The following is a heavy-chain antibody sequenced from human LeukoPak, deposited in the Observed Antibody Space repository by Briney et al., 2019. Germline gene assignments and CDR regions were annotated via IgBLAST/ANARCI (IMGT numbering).Heavy chain of an antibody. D-gene: IGHD4-17*01. Sequence: PSETLSLTCTVSGGSISSSSYYWGWIRQPPGKGLEWIGSIYYSGSTYYNPSLKSLVTISVDTSKNQFSLKLSSVTAADTAVYYCARQEDYGDPRNWFDPWGQGTLVTVSS. J-gene: IGHJ5*02. V-gene: IGHV4-39*01. CDR1: GGSISSSSYY. CDR3: ARQEDYGDPRNWFDP. CDR2: IYYSGST.